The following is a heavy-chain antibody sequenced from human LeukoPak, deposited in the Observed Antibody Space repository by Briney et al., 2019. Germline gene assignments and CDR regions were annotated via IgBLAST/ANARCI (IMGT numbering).Heavy chain of an antibody. J-gene: IGHJ6*03. CDR3: ATHRKDYDSSGYPLTYYMDV. CDR1: GYTLTELS. CDR2: FDPEDGET. Sequence: ASVKVSCKVSGYTLTELSMHWVRQAPGTGLEWMGGFDPEDGETIYAQKFQGRVTMTEDTSTDTAYMELSSLRSEDTAVYYCATHRKDYDSSGYPLTYYMDVWGKGTTVTVSS. V-gene: IGHV1-24*01. D-gene: IGHD3-22*01.